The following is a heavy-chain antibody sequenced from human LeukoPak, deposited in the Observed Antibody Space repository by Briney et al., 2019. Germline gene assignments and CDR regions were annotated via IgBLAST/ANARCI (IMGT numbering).Heavy chain of an antibody. CDR1: GFTFSDYY. Sequence: GGSLRLSCAASGFTFSDYYMSWIRQAPGKGLEWVSYISSSGSTIYYADSVKGRFTISRDNAKNSLYLQMNSMRAEDTAVYYCARDRGGYYYDSSGYEEGIWFDAWGQGTLVTVSS. CDR3: ARDRGGYYYDSSGYEEGIWFDA. D-gene: IGHD3-22*01. V-gene: IGHV3-11*04. J-gene: IGHJ5*02. CDR2: ISSSGSTI.